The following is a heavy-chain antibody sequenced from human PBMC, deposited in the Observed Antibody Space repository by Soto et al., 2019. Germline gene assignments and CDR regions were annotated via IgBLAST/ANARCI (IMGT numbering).Heavy chain of an antibody. D-gene: IGHD3-3*01. CDR3: ARQGFLEWLMLGNWFDP. CDR2: IYYSGST. V-gene: IGHV4-39*01. Sequence: SETLSLTCTVSGGSISSSSYYWGWIRQPPGKGLEWIGSIYYSGSTYYNPSLKSRVTISVDTSKNQFSLKLSSVTAADTAVYYCARQGFLEWLMLGNWFDPWGQGTLVTVSS. J-gene: IGHJ5*02. CDR1: GGSISSSSYY.